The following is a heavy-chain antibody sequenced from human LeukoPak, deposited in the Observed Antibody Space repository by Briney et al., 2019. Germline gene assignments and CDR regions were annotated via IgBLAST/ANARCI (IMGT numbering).Heavy chain of an antibody. Sequence: GGSLRLSCAASGFTFSDYYMNWFRQAPGKGLEWVSYISSSGVHTEYGDSVKGRFTISRDMPKNTLYLQMNSLRAEDTAVYYCAREGIVATLDYWGQGTLVTVSS. CDR1: GFTFSDYY. V-gene: IGHV3-11*06. D-gene: IGHD5-12*01. J-gene: IGHJ4*02. CDR3: AREGIVATLDY. CDR2: ISSSGVHT.